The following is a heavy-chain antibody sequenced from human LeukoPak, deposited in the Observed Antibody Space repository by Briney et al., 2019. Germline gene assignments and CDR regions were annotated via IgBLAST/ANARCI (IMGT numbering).Heavy chain of an antibody. Sequence: SETLSLTCAVYGGSFSGYYWSWIRQPPGKGLEWIGEINHSGSTNYNPSLKSRDTISVDTSKNQFSLKLSSVTAADTAVYYCATTGYSSSWTRRPPYYFDYWGQGTLVTVSS. J-gene: IGHJ4*02. D-gene: IGHD6-13*01. CDR3: ATTGYSSSWTRRPPYYFDY. CDR1: GGSFSGYY. CDR2: INHSGST. V-gene: IGHV4-34*01.